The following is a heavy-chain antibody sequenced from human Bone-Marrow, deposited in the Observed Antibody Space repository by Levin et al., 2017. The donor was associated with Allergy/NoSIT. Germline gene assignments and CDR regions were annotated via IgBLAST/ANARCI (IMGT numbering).Heavy chain of an antibody. J-gene: IGHJ3*02. CDR1: GFTFGDYA. CDR2: IRSKGYGGTT. CDR3: ARVDCFGGRCYSPLGSFDI. Sequence: GGSLRLSCTSSGFTFGDYAMTWFRQAPGKGLEWVGFIRSKGYGGTTEYAASVKGRFTVSRDDSKSIAYLQMNSLKTEDTAVYYCARVDCFGGRCYSPLGSFDIWGQGTMVTVSS. V-gene: IGHV3-49*03. D-gene: IGHD2-15*01.